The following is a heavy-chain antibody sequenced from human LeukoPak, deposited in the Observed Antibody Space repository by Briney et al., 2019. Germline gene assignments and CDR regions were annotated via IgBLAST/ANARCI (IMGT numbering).Heavy chain of an antibody. Sequence: GASVKVSCKASGYTFTSYGISWVRQAPGQGLEWMGWISAYNGNTNYAQKLQGRVTMTTDTSTSTAYMELRSLRSDDTAVYYRARDCSSTSCYGSYYYYYMDVWGKGTTVTVSS. CDR1: GYTFTSYG. CDR3: ARDCSSTSCYGSYYYYYMDV. CDR2: ISAYNGNT. D-gene: IGHD2-2*01. V-gene: IGHV1-18*01. J-gene: IGHJ6*03.